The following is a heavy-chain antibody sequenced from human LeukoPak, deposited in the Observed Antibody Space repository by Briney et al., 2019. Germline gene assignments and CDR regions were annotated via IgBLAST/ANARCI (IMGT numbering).Heavy chain of an antibody. Sequence: SETLSLTCAVYGGSFSGYYWSWIRQPPGKGLEWIGEINHSGSTNYNPSLKSRVTISVDTSKNQFSLKLSSVTAADTAVYYCARDLRWRAFDVWGQGTMVAVSS. CDR2: INHSGST. D-gene: IGHD4-23*01. CDR3: ARDLRWRAFDV. J-gene: IGHJ3*01. CDR1: GGSFSGYY. V-gene: IGHV4-34*01.